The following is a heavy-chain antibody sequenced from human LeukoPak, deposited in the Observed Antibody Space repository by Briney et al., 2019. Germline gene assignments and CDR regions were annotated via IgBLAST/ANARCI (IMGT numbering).Heavy chain of an antibody. CDR3: ARAGFTFSDYFGSFFDY. J-gene: IGHJ4*02. Sequence: GGSLRLSCAASGFTFSSYSMNWVRQAPGKGLEWVSHISSSSSSTIYYADSVKGRFTISRDNAKNSLYLQMNSLRAEDTAVYYCARAGFTFSDYFGSFFDYWGQGTLVTVSS. V-gene: IGHV3-48*01. CDR1: GFTFSSYS. CDR2: ISSSSSSTI. D-gene: IGHD3-10*01.